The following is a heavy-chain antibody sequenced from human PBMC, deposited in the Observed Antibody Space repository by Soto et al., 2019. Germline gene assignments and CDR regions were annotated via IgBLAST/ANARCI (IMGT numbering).Heavy chain of an antibody. CDR3: ARFSGSYYYAMDV. V-gene: IGHV4-34*01. J-gene: IGHJ6*02. CDR1: GGSFSGYY. D-gene: IGHD6-19*01. CDR2: INHSGVT. Sequence: SETLSLTCAVYGGSFSGYYMSWIRQPPGKGLEWIGEINHSGVTNYKPPLKRRVTISVDTSKNQFSLQLKSVTAADTALYYCARFSGSYYYAMDVWGQGSTVTVSS.